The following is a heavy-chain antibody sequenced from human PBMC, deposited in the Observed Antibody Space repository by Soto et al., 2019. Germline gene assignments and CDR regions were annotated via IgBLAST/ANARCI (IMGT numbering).Heavy chain of an antibody. J-gene: IGHJ4*02. CDR3: ARDPSYFDF. V-gene: IGHV3-21*02. CDR2: ISSTSSYI. Sequence: EVQLVESGGGLVKPGGSLRLSCAASGFTFSSYSMNWVRQAPGKGLEWVSSISSTSSYIYYADSVRGRFTISRDNAKNSLYLQLNSLRAEDTAVYYCARDPSYFDFCGLGTLVTVSS. CDR1: GFTFSSYS.